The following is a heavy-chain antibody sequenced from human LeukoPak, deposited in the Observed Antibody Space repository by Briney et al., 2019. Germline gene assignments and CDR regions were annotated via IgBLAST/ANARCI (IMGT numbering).Heavy chain of an antibody. CDR1: GYSFTSYW. Sequence: GESLKISCKGSGYSFTSYWIGWVRQAPGQGLEWMGWINLNSGGTNFAQKFQGRVTMTRDTSINTAYMELSRLRSDDTAVYYCARARYYYDSSGYYYFDYWGQGTLVTVSS. J-gene: IGHJ4*02. CDR2: INLNSGGT. D-gene: IGHD3-22*01. CDR3: ARARYYYDSSGYYYFDY. V-gene: IGHV1-2*02.